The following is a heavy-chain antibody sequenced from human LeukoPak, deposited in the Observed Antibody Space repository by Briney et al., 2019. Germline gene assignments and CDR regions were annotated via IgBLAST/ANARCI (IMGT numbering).Heavy chain of an antibody. D-gene: IGHD6-13*01. V-gene: IGHV3-53*01. CDR1: GLAVSSNY. CDR2: IYSGGST. CDR3: ARALRSSSSFLGY. Sequence: GGSLRLSCAASGLAVSSNYMSWVRQAPGKGLEWLSVIYSGGSTYYADSVKGRFTISRDNSKNTLYLQMNSLRAEDTAVYYCARALRSSSSFLGYWGQGTLVTVSS. J-gene: IGHJ4*02.